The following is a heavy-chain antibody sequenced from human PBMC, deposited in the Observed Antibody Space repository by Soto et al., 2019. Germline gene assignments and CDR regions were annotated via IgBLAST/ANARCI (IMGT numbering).Heavy chain of an antibody. CDR1: GYNFNQYY. J-gene: IGHJ4*02. Sequence: QVQLVQSGAEVMKPGASVRLSCETSGYNFNQYYIHWVRQAPGQGLEWMGIINLRGGTTEYAHKLRGRVTVTGDTSTSTAYMQLSSLRSEDTAVYFCARGTDDSDVPRWDYWGQGTLVTVSS. V-gene: IGHV1-46*02. D-gene: IGHD4-17*01. CDR2: INLRGGTT. CDR3: ARGTDDSDVPRWDY.